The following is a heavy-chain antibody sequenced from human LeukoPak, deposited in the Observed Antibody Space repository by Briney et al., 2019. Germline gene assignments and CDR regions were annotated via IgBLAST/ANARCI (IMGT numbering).Heavy chain of an antibody. D-gene: IGHD4-17*01. Sequence: GGSLRLSCAASGSTFSSYAMSWVRQAPGKGLEWVSAISGSGGSTHYADSVKGRFTISRDNAKNSLYLQMNSLRAEDTAVYYCARDNGFDYGVWTLDFWGQGTLVTVSS. J-gene: IGHJ4*02. V-gene: IGHV3-23*01. CDR2: ISGSGGST. CDR1: GSTFSSYA. CDR3: ARDNGFDYGVWTLDF.